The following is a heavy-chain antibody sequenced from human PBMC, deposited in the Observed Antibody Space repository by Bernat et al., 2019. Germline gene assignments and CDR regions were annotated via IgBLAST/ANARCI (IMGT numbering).Heavy chain of an antibody. Sequence: EVQLLESGGGLVQPGGSLRLSCAASGFTFSSYAMSWVRQAPGKGLEWVSAISGSGGSTYYADSVKGRFTISRDNSKNTLYLKMTSLGPEDPAVYYCAKDWDLGGGPEYFQPWGQGTLVTVSA. CDR2: ISGSGGST. CDR3: AKDWDLGGGPEYFQP. CDR1: GFTFSSYA. D-gene: IGHD1-26*01. V-gene: IGHV3-23*01. J-gene: IGHJ1*01.